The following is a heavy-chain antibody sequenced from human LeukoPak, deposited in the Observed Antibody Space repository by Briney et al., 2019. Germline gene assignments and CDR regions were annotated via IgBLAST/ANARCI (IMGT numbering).Heavy chain of an antibody. CDR2: MNPNSGKT. CDR1: GGTFSSYA. CDR3: ARGLIVGGIDFDF. J-gene: IGHJ4*02. V-gene: IGHV1-8*03. Sequence: GASVKVSCKASGGTFSSYAISWVRQATGQGLEWMGWMNPNSGKTGFARKFQGRVRITRNTSISTAYMELSSLRSEDTAVYYCARGLIVGGIDFDFWGQGTLVTVSS. D-gene: IGHD1-26*01.